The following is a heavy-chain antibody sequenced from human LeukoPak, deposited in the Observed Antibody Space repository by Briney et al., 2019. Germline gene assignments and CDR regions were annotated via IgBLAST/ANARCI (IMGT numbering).Heavy chain of an antibody. J-gene: IGHJ4*02. CDR1: GSTFTSYY. V-gene: IGHV1-46*01. Sequence: ASVKVSCKASGSTFTSYYMHWVRQAPGQGLEWMGIISPSGGSTSYAQKFQGRVTMTRDTSTSTVYMELSSLRSEDTAVYYCARDLYSYGYEDDYWGQGTLVTVSS. D-gene: IGHD5-18*01. CDR3: ARDLYSYGYEDDY. CDR2: ISPSGGST.